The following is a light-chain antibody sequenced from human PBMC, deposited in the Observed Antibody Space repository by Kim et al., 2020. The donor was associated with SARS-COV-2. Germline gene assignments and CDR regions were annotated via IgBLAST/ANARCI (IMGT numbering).Light chain of an antibody. V-gene: IGKV3-20*01. CDR1: QSVSSSY. CDR3: QKYGSSH. CDR2: GAS. J-gene: IGKJ4*01. Sequence: EIVLTQSPGTLSLSPGERATLSCRASQSVSSSYLAWYQQKPGQAPRLLIYGASSRATGIPDRFSGSGSGTDFTLTTSRLEPEDFAVYYCQKYGSSHFGGGTKVDIK.